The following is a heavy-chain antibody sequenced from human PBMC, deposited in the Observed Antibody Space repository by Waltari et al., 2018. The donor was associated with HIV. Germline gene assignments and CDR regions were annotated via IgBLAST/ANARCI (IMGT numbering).Heavy chain of an antibody. CDR2: IYYSGST. CDR1: GGSISSSSYY. Sequence: QLQLQESGPGLVKPSETLSLTCTVSGGSISSSSYYWGWIRQPPGKGLEWIGSIYYSGSTYYNPSLKSRVTISVDTSKNQFSLKRSSVTAADTAVYYCARSSGSSWYNLDYYYYGMDVWGQGTTVTVSS. J-gene: IGHJ6*02. V-gene: IGHV4-39*01. CDR3: ARSSGSSWYNLDYYYYGMDV. D-gene: IGHD6-13*01.